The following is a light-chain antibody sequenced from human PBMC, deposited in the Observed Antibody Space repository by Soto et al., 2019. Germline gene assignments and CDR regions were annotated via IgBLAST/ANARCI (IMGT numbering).Light chain of an antibody. J-gene: IGKJ3*01. CDR3: QQYDSWPYT. V-gene: IGKV3-15*01. CDR1: QSVCSD. CDR2: GAS. Sequence: EIVMTQSPATLSVSPGERATLSCRASQSVCSDLAWYQQIPGQAPRLLIYGASTRATGIPARFSGSGSGTEFTLTISSLQSEDIGIYYCQQYDSWPYTFGPGSKVHFK.